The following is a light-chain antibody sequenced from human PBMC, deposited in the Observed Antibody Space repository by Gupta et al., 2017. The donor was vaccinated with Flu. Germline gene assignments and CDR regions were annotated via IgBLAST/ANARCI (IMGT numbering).Light chain of an antibody. CDR3: SLSSNGGLI. J-gene: IGLJ1*01. Sequence: QAVVTQESSLTVSPGGTVTLTCGSSTGTVTSGHYPYWFQQKPGQAPRTLIYDTINKLSWTPARFSGSLRGGKAALTLSGAQPEDEDDYYCSLSSNGGLIFGTGTKVTVL. CDR1: TGTVTSGHY. V-gene: IGLV7-46*01. CDR2: DTI.